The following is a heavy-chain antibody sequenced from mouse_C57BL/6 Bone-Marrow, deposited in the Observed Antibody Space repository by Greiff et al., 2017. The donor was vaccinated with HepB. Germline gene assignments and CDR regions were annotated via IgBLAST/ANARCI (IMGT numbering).Heavy chain of an antibody. Sequence: VQGVESGPGLVAPSQSLSITCTVSGFSFTSYAISWVRQPPGKGLEWLGVIWTGGGTNYNSALKSRLSISKDNSKSQVFLKMNSLQTDDTARYYCARLRGLSNYDFDYWGQGTTLTVSS. CDR2: IWTGGGT. J-gene: IGHJ2*01. D-gene: IGHD2-5*01. V-gene: IGHV2-9-1*01. CDR3: ARLRGLSNYDFDY. CDR1: GFSFTSYA.